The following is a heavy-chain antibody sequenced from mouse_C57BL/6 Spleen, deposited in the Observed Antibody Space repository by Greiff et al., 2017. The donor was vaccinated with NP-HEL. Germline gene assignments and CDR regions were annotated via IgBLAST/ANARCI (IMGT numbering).Heavy chain of an antibody. D-gene: IGHD2-5*01. CDR1: GYTFTSYW. Sequence: VQLQQPGAELVKPGASVKLSCKASGYTFTSYWMHWVKQRPGQGLEWIGMIHPNSGSTNYNEKFKSKATLTVDKSSSTAYMQLSSLTSEDSAVYYCARRGYSKGENYFDCWGQGTTLTVSS. CDR2: IHPNSGST. J-gene: IGHJ2*01. V-gene: IGHV1-64*01. CDR3: ARRGYSKGENYFDC.